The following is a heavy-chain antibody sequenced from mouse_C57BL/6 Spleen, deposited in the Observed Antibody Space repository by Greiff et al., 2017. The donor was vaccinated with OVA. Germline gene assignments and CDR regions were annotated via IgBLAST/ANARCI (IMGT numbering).Heavy chain of an antibody. J-gene: IGHJ3*01. CDR2: IRSKSNNYAT. Sequence: EVQVVESGGGLVQPKGSLKLSCAASGFSFNTYAMNWVRQAPGKGLEWVARIRSKSNNYATYYADSVKDRFTISRDDSESMLYLQMNNLKTEDTAMYYCVRHMITTEAWFAYWGQGTLVTVSA. V-gene: IGHV10-1*01. D-gene: IGHD2-4*01. CDR1: GFSFNTYA. CDR3: VRHMITTEAWFAY.